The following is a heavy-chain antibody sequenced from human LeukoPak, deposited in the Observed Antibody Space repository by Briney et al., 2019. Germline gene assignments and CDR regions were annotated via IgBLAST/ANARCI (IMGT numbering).Heavy chain of an antibody. J-gene: IGHJ4*02. Sequence: ASVKVSYKASGYTFTGYAMQWVRQAPGQRLEWMGWINAGNGNTKYSQKFQGRFTITRDTSAGTAYMDLSSLRSEDTAVYYCARGFWNRGTWGPYYFDYWGQGTLVTVSS. V-gene: IGHV1-3*01. D-gene: IGHD3-3*01. CDR2: INAGNGNT. CDR3: ARGFWNRGTWGPYYFDY. CDR1: GYTFTGYA.